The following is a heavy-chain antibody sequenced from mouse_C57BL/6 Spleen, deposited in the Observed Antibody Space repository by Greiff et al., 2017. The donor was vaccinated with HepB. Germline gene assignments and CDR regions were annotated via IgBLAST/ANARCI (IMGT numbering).Heavy chain of an antibody. CDR2: IDPSDSET. D-gene: IGHD3-3*01. J-gene: IGHJ2*01. Sequence: VKLQQPGAELVRPGSSVKLSCKASGYTFTSYWMHWVKQRPIQGLEWIGNIDPSDSETHYNQKFKDKATLTVDKSSSTAYMQLSSLTSEDSAVYYCAREGDLYYFDYWGQGTTLTVSS. CDR3: AREGDLYYFDY. CDR1: GYTFTSYW. V-gene: IGHV1-52*01.